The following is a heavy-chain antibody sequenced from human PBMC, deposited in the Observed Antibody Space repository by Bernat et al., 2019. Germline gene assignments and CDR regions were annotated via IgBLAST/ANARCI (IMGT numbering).Heavy chain of an antibody. CDR2: VKIKTDGETT. CDR1: GFTFSNAW. D-gene: IGHD2-15*01. Sequence: EMQLVESGGGLVKPGGSLRLSCAASGFTFSNAWMNWVRQAPGKGLEWVGRVKIKTDGETTDYAAPVKGRFTISRDNSKNTLYLQMNSLRAEDTAVYYCARGYCSGGSCYSEWLDPWGQGTLVTVSS. J-gene: IGHJ5*02. CDR3: ARGYCSGGSCYSEWLDP. V-gene: IGHV3-15*07.